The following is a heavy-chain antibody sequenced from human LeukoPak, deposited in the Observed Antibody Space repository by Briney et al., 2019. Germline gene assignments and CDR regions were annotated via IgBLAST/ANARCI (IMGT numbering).Heavy chain of an antibody. D-gene: IGHD6-13*01. J-gene: IGHJ4*02. Sequence: GGSLRLSCAASGFTFSSYDMHWVRQAPGKGLEWVAFMQYDGSIKYYADSVKGRFTISRDNSKNTLYLQMDSLRADDTAVYFCARDSIRQQLYYFDYWGWGTLVTVSS. V-gene: IGHV3-30*02. CDR3: ARDSIRQQLYYFDY. CDR2: MQYDGSIK. CDR1: GFTFSSYD.